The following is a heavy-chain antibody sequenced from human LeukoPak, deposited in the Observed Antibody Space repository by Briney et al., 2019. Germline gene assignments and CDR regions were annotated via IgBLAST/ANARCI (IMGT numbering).Heavy chain of an antibody. Sequence: SETLSLXCTVSGGSISSYYWSWIRQPPGKGLEWIGYIYYSGSTNYNPSLKSRVTISVDTSKNQFSLKLSSVTAADTAVYYCARTTIFGVALDYWGQGTLVTVSS. J-gene: IGHJ4*02. CDR3: ARTTIFGVALDY. D-gene: IGHD3-3*01. V-gene: IGHV4-59*01. CDR2: IYYSGST. CDR1: GGSISSYY.